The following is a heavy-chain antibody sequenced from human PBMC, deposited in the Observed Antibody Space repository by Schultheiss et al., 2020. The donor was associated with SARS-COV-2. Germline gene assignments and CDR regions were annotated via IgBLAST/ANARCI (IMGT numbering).Heavy chain of an antibody. CDR1: GGSISSSSYY. D-gene: IGHD1-14*01. Sequence: SETLSLTCTVSGGSISSSSYYWGWIRQPPGKGLEWIGYIYNNVGTYYNPSLKSRVTISVDTSKNQFSLKLSSVTAADTGTYYCARKHNHGALFDSWGQGALVTVSS. V-gene: IGHV4-31*03. J-gene: IGHJ4*02. CDR2: IYNNVGT. CDR3: ARKHNHGALFDS.